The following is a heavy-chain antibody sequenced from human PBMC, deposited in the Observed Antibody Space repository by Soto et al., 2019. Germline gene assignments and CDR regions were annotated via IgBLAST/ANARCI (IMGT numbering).Heavy chain of an antibody. V-gene: IGHV4-30-2*01. CDR3: ARVFRRAMHAFDI. Sequence: PSETLSLTCAVSGGSVSSGGYSWSWIRQPPGKGLEWIGYIYHSGSTYYNPSLKSRVTISVDRSKNQFSLKLSSVTAADTAVYYCARVFRRAMHAFDIWGQGTTVTVSS. CDR2: IYHSGST. J-gene: IGHJ3*02. CDR1: GGSVSSGGYS. D-gene: IGHD2-2*01.